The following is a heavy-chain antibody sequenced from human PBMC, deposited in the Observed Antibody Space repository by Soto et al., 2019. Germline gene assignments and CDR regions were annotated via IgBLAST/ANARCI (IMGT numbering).Heavy chain of an antibody. CDR1: GYTFTSYG. V-gene: IGHV1-18*04. D-gene: IGHD3-9*01. Sequence: ASVKVSCKASGYTFTSYGISWVRQAPGQGLEWMGWISAYNGNTNYAQKLQGRVTMTTDTSTSTAYMELRSLRSDDTAVYYCARDVRYFDGRGYGMDVWGQGTTVTVSS. CDR2: ISAYNGNT. J-gene: IGHJ6*02. CDR3: ARDVRYFDGRGYGMDV.